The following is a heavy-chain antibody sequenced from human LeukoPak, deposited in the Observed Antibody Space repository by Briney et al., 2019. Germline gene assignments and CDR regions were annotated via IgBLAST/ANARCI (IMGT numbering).Heavy chain of an antibody. CDR1: GGTFSSYA. V-gene: IGHV1-69*13. J-gene: IGHJ4*02. D-gene: IGHD2-15*01. Sequence: SVKVSYKASGGTFSSYAISWVRQAPGQGPEWMGGVIPIFGTANYAQKFQGRVTITADESTSTAYMELSSLRSEDTAVYYCARGGYCNGGSCYSFDYWGQGTLVTVSS. CDR3: ARGGYCNGGSCYSFDY. CDR2: VIPIFGTA.